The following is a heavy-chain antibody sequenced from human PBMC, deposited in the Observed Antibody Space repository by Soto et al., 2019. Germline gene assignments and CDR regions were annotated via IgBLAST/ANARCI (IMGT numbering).Heavy chain of an antibody. CDR1: GYTFTGYY. J-gene: IGHJ3*02. CDR2: INPNSGGT. V-gene: IGHV1-2*04. Sequence: ASVKVSCKASGYTFTGYYMHWVRQAPGQGLEWMGWINPNSGGTNYAQKFQGWVTMTRDTSISTAYMGLSRLRSDDTAVYYCASAEGGMGYCSSTSCPHRVAFDIWGQGTMVTVSS. CDR3: ASAEGGMGYCSSTSCPHRVAFDI. D-gene: IGHD2-2*01.